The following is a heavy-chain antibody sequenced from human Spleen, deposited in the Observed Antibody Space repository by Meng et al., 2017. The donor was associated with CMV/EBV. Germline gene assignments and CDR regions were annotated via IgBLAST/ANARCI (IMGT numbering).Heavy chain of an antibody. V-gene: IGHV1-46*01. CDR2: INPGGGST. D-gene: IGHD3-16*01. Sequence: ASVKVSCKASGYTFTSHYISWVRQAPGQGLEWMGIINPGGGSTNYAQKFLGRVTMTRDTSTSTVYMELSSLRSEDTAVYYCARDGGDQQYYFDSWGQGTLVTVSS. CDR3: ARDGGDQQYYFDS. J-gene: IGHJ4*02. CDR1: GYTFTSHY.